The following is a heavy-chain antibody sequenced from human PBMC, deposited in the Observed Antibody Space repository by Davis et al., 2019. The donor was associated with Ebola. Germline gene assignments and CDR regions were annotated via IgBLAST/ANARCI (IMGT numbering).Heavy chain of an antibody. V-gene: IGHV1-18*01. CDR2: ISAYNDNT. Sequence: AASVKVSCKASGYTFTSYGISWVRQAPGQGLEWMGWISAYNDNTNYAQKLQGRVIMTTDTSTSTAYMELRSLRSDDTAVYYCAREAADYVLYYYGMDVWGQGTTVTASS. CDR3: AREAADYVLYYYGMDV. D-gene: IGHD4-17*01. CDR1: GYTFTSYG. J-gene: IGHJ6*02.